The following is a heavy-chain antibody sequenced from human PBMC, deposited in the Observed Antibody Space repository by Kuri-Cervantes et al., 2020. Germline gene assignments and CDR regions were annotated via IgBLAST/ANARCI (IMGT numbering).Heavy chain of an antibody. D-gene: IGHD3-16*01. V-gene: IGHV3-30*03. CDR3: ARGADRYYGMDV. CDR1: GFTFSSYG. J-gene: IGHJ6*02. CDR2: ISYDGSNK. Sequence: LSLTCAASGFTFSSYGMHWVRQAPGKGLEWVAVISYDGSNKYYADSVKGRFTISRDNSKNTLYLQMNSLRAEDTAVYYCARGADRYYGMDVWGQGTTVTVSS.